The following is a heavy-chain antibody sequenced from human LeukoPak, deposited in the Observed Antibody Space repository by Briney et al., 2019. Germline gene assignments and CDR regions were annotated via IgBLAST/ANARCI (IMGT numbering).Heavy chain of an antibody. D-gene: IGHD6-19*01. CDR2: INWNGGST. J-gene: IGHJ5*02. V-gene: IGHV3-20*04. CDR1: GFTFDDYG. CDR3: ARLDSSGWYGWFDP. Sequence: GGSLRLSCAASGFTFDDYGMSWVRQAPGKGLEWASGINWNGGSTGYADSVKGRFTISRDNAKNSLYLQMNSLRAEDTALYYCARLDSSGWYGWFDPWGQGTLVTVSP.